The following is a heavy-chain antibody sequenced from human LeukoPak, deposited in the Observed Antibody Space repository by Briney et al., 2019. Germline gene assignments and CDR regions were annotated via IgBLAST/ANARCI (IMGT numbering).Heavy chain of an antibody. CDR1: RYTFTSYG. CDR3: ARGYCSSTSCSNFDY. D-gene: IGHD2-2*01. Sequence: ASVKVSFKASRYTFTSYGISWVRQAPGQGLEWMAWISAYNGNTNYAQKLQGRVTLTTDTSTSTAYMELRSLRSDDTAVYYCARGYCSSTSCSNFDYWGQGTLVTVSS. CDR2: ISAYNGNT. J-gene: IGHJ4*02. V-gene: IGHV1-18*01.